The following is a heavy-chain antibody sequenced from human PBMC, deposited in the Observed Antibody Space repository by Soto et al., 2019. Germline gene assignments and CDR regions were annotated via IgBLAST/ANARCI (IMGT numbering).Heavy chain of an antibody. CDR1: GYTFTSYA. J-gene: IGHJ4*02. D-gene: IGHD3-22*01. V-gene: IGHV1-3*01. CDR3: ARDHTYYDSSGYYFSFDY. CDR2: INAGNGNT. Sequence: ASVKVSCKASGYTFTSYAMHCVRQAPGQRLEWMGWINAGNGNTKYSQKFQGRVTITRDTSASTAYMELSSLRSEDTAVYYCARDHTYYDSSGYYFSFDYWGQGTLVTVSS.